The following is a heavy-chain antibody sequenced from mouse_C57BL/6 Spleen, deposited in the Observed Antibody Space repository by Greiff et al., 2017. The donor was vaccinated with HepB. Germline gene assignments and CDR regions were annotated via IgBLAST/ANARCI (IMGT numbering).Heavy chain of an antibody. D-gene: IGHD1-1*01. V-gene: IGHV1-82*01. CDR3: ASGSSPWDPFAY. Sequence: QVQLQQSGPELVKPGASVKISCKASGYAFSSSWMNWVKQRPGKGLEWIGRIYPGDGDTNYNGKFKGKATLTADKSSSTAYMQLSSLTSEDSAVYFCASGSSPWDPFAYWGQGTLVTVSA. J-gene: IGHJ3*01. CDR1: GYAFSSSW. CDR2: IYPGDGDT.